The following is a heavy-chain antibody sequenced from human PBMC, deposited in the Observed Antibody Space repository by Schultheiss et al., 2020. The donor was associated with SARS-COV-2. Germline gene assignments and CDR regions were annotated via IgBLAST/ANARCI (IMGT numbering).Heavy chain of an antibody. CDR3: ARDRVGATYFQH. CDR1: GGSFSGYY. J-gene: IGHJ1*01. Sequence: LRLSCAVYGGSFSGYYWSWIRQHPGKGLEWIGYIYYSGSTYYNPSLKSRVTISVDTSKNHFSLKLSSVTAADTAVYYCARDRVGATYFQHWGQGTLVTVSS. V-gene: IGHV4-31*11. CDR2: IYYSGST. D-gene: IGHD1-26*01.